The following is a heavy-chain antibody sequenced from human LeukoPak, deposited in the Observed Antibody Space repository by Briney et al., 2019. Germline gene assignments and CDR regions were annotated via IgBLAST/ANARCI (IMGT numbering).Heavy chain of an antibody. D-gene: IGHD3-16*02. CDR1: GFTFSSYG. CDR2: IRYDGSNK. CDR3: AKDRRVIGREQYYFDY. J-gene: IGHJ4*02. V-gene: IGHV3-30*02. Sequence: GGSLRLSCAASGFTFSSYGMHWVRQAPGKGLEWVAFIRYDGSNKYYADSVKGRFTISRDNSKNTLYLQMNSLRAEDTAVYYCAKDRRVIGREQYYFDYWGQGTLVTVSS.